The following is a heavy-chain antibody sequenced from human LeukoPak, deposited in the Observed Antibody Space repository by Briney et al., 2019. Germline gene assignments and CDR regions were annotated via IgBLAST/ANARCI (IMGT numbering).Heavy chain of an antibody. D-gene: IGHD6-19*01. CDR3: AKNLNSGIVVAGTDS. Sequence: GASVKVSCKASGYTFSGYYIHWVRQAPGQGLEWMGWINPNSGYTNYAQKFQGRVTMTTDTSTSTAYMELRSLRSDDTAVYYCAKNLNSGIVVAGTDSWGQGTLVTVSS. V-gene: IGHV1-2*02. CDR1: GYTFSGYY. CDR2: INPNSGYT. J-gene: IGHJ4*02.